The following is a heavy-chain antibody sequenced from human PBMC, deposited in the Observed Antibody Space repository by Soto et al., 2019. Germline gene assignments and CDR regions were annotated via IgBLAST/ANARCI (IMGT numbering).Heavy chain of an antibody. Sequence: QVQLVQSGAAVKKPGASVKVSCKASGYTFTSYDINWVRQAPGQGLEWMGWMNPNSGNTGYAQKFQGRVTMTRNTSIITAYMELSSLRSEDTAVYYCARPRSGSYYYGMDVWGQGTAVTFSS. J-gene: IGHJ6*02. CDR2: MNPNSGNT. CDR1: GYTFTSYD. CDR3: ARPRSGSYYYGMDV. D-gene: IGHD3-3*01. V-gene: IGHV1-8*01.